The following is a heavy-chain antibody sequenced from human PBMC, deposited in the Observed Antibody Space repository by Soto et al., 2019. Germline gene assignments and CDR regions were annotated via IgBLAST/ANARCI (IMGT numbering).Heavy chain of an antibody. CDR2: IIPIFGTA. CDR3: ARAWGYYNFWSGYYPRQPYYYYYGMDV. J-gene: IGHJ6*02. D-gene: IGHD3-3*01. CDR1: GGTFSSYA. Sequence: ASVKVSCKASGGTFSSYAISWVRQAPGQGLEWMGGIIPIFGTANYAQKFQGRVTITADESTSTAYMELSSLRSEDTAVYYCARAWGYYNFWSGYYPRQPYYYYYGMDVWGQGTTVTVSS. V-gene: IGHV1-69*13.